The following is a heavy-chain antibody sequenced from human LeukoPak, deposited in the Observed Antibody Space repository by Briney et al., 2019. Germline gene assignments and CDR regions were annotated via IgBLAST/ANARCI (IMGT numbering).Heavy chain of an antibody. V-gene: IGHV1-69*01. J-gene: IGHJ5*02. CDR3: ARERVSWFDP. Sequence: SVKVSCKASGGTFSSYAISWVRQAPGQGLEWMGGIIPIFGTANYAQKFQGRVTITADESTSTAYMELSSPRSEDTAVYYCARERVSWFDPWGQGTLVTVSS. CDR2: IIPIFGTA. D-gene: IGHD3-22*01. CDR1: GGTFSSYA.